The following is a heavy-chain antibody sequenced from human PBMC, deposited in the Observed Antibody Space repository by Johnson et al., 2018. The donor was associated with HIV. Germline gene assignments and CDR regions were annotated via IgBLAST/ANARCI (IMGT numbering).Heavy chain of an antibody. J-gene: IGHJ3*02. D-gene: IGHD6-13*01. CDR3: ARFRSSNWFDAFDI. CDR2: IKRQIDGGTT. Sequence: VQMVESGGGLVKPGGSLRLSCAASGFTFSDVWMTWVRQAPGRGLEWVGRIKRQIDGGTTDYATPVKGRFTFSRDDSKNTLYLHMNSLKTEDTGVYYCARFRSSNWFDAFDIWGQGTMVTVSA. CDR1: GFTFSDVW. V-gene: IGHV3-15*01.